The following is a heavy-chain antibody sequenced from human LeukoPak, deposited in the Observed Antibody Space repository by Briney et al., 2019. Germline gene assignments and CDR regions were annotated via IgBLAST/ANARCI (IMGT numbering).Heavy chain of an antibody. CDR1: GGSFSGYY. D-gene: IGHD6-19*01. Sequence: SETLSLTCAVYGGSFSGYYWSWIRQPPGKGLEWIGEINHSGSTNYNPSLKSRVTISVDTSKNQVSLNLRSVSAADTAVYYCARVWIAVAIDYWGQGTLVTVSS. CDR3: ARVWIAVAIDY. V-gene: IGHV4-34*01. J-gene: IGHJ4*02. CDR2: INHSGST.